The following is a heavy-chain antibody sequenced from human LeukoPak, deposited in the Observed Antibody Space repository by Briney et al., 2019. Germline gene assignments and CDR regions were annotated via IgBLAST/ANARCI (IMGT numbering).Heavy chain of an antibody. D-gene: IGHD3-16*01. CDR1: GFTFSSYA. CDR2: VSGSGGST. J-gene: IGHJ4*02. CDR3: AKSEWEDYLWGIDY. V-gene: IGHV3-23*01. Sequence: GGSLRLSCAASGFTFSSYAMSWARQAPGKGLEWVSAVSGSGGSTYYADSVKGRFTISRDNSKNTLYLQMNSLRAEDTAVYYCAKSEWEDYLWGIDYWGQGTLVTVSS.